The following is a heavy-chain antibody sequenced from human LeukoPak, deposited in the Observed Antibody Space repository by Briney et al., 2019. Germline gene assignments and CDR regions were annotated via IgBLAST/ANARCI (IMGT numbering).Heavy chain of an antibody. V-gene: IGHV4-39*01. CDR1: GGSISTSDYN. CDR3: ARTGMVGAADY. D-gene: IGHD2-15*01. Sequence: PSETLSLTCTVSGGSISTSDYNWGCIHQPPGKGLEWIGSINYSGNTYYNPSLKSRVTISVDTSKNQFSLKLSSVTAADTAVYYCARTGMVGAADYWGQGTLVTVSS. CDR2: INYSGNT. J-gene: IGHJ4*02.